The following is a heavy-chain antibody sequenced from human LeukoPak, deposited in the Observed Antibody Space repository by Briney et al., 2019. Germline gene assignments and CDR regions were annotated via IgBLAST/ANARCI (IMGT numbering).Heavy chain of an antibody. D-gene: IGHD6-6*01. Sequence: GGSLRLSCAVSGFSVRSYVIHWVRQAPGKGLEWVALIRFDENDIYYADFVRGRFTISRDNSKNTVYLQMNSLQVEDTAVYYCAKESSAFDIWGQGTRVPVSS. CDR1: GFSVRSYV. J-gene: IGHJ3*02. CDR2: IRFDENDI. CDR3: AKESSAFDI. V-gene: IGHV3-30*02.